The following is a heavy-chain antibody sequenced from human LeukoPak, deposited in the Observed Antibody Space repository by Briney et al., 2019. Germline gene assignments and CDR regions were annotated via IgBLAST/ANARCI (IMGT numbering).Heavy chain of an antibody. CDR3: ARGMGSGWTFDY. CDR2: IYYSGST. J-gene: IGHJ4*02. CDR1: GGSISSYY. V-gene: IGHV4-59*01. D-gene: IGHD6-19*01. Sequence: SETLSLTCTVSGGSISSYYWSWIRQPPGKGLEWIGYIYYSGSTNYNPSPKSRVTISVDTSKNQFSLKLSSVTAADTAVYYCARGMGSGWTFDYWGQGTLVTVSS.